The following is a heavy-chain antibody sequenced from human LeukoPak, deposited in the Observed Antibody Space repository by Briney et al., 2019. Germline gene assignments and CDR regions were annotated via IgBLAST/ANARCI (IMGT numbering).Heavy chain of an antibody. CDR2: ISSSGSTI. D-gene: IGHD1-26*01. CDR3: ARDDAMGATIDY. V-gene: IGHV3-48*03. Sequence: GGSLRLSCAASGFTFDDYGMSWVRQAPGKGLEWVSYISSSGSTIYYADSVKGRFTISRENAKNSLYLQMNSLRAEDTAVYYCARDDAMGATIDYWGQGTLVTVSS. J-gene: IGHJ4*02. CDR1: GFTFDDYG.